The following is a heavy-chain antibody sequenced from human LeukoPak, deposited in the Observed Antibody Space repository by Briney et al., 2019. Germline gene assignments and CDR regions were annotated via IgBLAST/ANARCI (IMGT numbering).Heavy chain of an antibody. CDR3: ARVSLWFGELLWEDATDY. D-gene: IGHD3-10*01. CDR1: GYTFTSYD. CDR2: MNPNSGNT. J-gene: IGHJ4*02. Sequence: ASVKVSCKASGYTFTSYDINWVRQATGQGLEWMGWMNPNSGNTGYAQKFQGRVTMTGNTSISTAYMELSSLRSEDTAVYYCARVSLWFGELLWEDATDYWGQGTLVTVSS. V-gene: IGHV1-8*01.